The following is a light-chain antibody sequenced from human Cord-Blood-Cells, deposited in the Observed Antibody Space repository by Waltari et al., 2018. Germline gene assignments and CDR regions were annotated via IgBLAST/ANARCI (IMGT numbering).Light chain of an antibody. CDR1: QSISSY. CDR2: AAS. Sequence: DIQLTQSPSSLSASVGDRVTITCRASQSISSYLNWYQQKPGKAPQLLIYAASSLQSGVPSTFSGSGSGTDFTLTISSLQPEDFATYYCQQSYSTPPFTFGPGTKVDI. V-gene: IGKV1-39*01. J-gene: IGKJ3*01. CDR3: QQSYSTPPFT.